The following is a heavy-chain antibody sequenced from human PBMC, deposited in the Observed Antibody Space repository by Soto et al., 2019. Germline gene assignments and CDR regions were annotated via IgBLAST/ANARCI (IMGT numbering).Heavy chain of an antibody. CDR1: GFTFSSYG. CDR3: ARLQLDYYYYGMDV. J-gene: IGHJ6*02. CDR2: ISYDGSNK. D-gene: IGHD6-13*01. Sequence: GGSLSLSCAASGFTFSSYGMHWVRQAPGKGLEWVAVISYDGSNKYYADSVKGRFTISRDNSKNTLYLQMNSLRAEDTAVYYCARLQLDYYYYGMDVWGQGTTVTVSS. V-gene: IGHV3-30*03.